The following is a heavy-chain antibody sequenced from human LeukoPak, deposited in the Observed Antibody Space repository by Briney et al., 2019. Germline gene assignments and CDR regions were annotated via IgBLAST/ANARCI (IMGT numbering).Heavy chain of an antibody. D-gene: IGHD3-3*01. Sequence: GESLKISCKGSGYGFSSYWIGWVRQMPGQGLEWMGVIFPGDSDTKYSPSFHGQVTISADKSISTAYMQWRSLKASDTAMYYCAKRRRYDDHNSFDYWGQGTLVTVSS. CDR3: AKRRRYDDHNSFDY. CDR1: GYGFSSYW. J-gene: IGHJ4*02. V-gene: IGHV5-51*01. CDR2: IFPGDSDT.